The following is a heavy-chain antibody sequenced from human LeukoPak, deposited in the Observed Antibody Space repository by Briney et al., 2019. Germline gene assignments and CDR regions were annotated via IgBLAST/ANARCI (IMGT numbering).Heavy chain of an antibody. CDR1: GGSISSSSYY. CDR2: IKQDGSEK. V-gene: IGHV3-7*01. Sequence: TSETLSLTCTVSGGSISSSSYYWGWIRQAPGKGLEWVANIKQDGSEKYYVDSVKGRFTISRDNAKNSLYLQMNSLRAEDTAVYYCARDRPPYFDYWGQGTLVTVSS. J-gene: IGHJ4*02. CDR3: ARDRPPYFDY. D-gene: IGHD6-6*01.